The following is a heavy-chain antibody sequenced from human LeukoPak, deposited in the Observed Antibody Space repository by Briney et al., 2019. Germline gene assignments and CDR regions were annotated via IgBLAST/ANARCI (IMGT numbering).Heavy chain of an antibody. J-gene: IGHJ4*02. V-gene: IGHV3-64D*06. CDR1: GFTFSSYA. CDR3: ASPYSGYDYNFDH. D-gene: IGHD5-12*01. Sequence: GGSLRLSCAASGFTFSSYAMNWVRQAPGKGLEYVSSISSNRGSTYYADPVKGRFTISRDNSKNTLFLQMSSLRTEDTAVYYCASPYSGYDYNFDHWGQGTLVTVSS. CDR2: ISSNRGST.